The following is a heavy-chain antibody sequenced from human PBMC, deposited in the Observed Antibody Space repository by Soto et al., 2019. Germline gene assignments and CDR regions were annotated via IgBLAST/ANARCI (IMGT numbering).Heavy chain of an antibody. CDR3: ARPGWRNAPYDAFDI. V-gene: IGHV4-59*01. Sequence: QVQLQESGPGLVKPSETLSLTCTVSGGSISSYYWSWIRQPPGKGLEWIGYIYYSGSTNYNPSLKSRVTISLDTAKNQFSLKLSSVTAADTAVYYCARPGWRNAPYDAFDIWGQGTMVTVSS. CDR2: IYYSGST. J-gene: IGHJ3*02. CDR1: GGSISSYY. D-gene: IGHD6-19*01.